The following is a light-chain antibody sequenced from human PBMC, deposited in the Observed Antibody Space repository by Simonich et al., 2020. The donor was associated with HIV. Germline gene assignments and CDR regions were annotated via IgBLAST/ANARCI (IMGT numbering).Light chain of an antibody. J-gene: IGLJ2*01. CDR3: SSYTSSNTLV. CDR1: SSDVGGYNY. CDR2: DGS. V-gene: IGLV2-14*01. Sequence: QSALTQPPSASGSPGQSVTISCTGTSSDVGGYNYVSWYQQHPGKAPKLMIYDGSKRPSGVSNRFSGSKSGNTASLTISVLQAEDEADYYCSSYTSSNTLVFGGGTKLTVL.